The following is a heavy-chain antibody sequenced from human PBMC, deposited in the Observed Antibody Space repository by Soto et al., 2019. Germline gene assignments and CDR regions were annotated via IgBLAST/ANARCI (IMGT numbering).Heavy chain of an antibody. CDR3: ARAMCSSTSCPEYYFDY. CDR2: IIPILGIA. CDR1: GGTFSSYT. Sequence: ASVKVSCKASGGTFSSYTISWVRQAPGQGLEWMGRIIPILGIANYAQKFQGRVTITADKSTSTAYMELSSLRSEDTAVYYCARAMCSSTSCPEYYFDYWGQGTLVTVSS. J-gene: IGHJ4*02. V-gene: IGHV1-69*02. D-gene: IGHD2-2*01.